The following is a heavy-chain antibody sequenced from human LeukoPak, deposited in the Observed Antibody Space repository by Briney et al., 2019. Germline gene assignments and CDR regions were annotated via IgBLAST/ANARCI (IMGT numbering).Heavy chain of an antibody. J-gene: IGHJ4*02. Sequence: SETLSLTCTVSGGSISTSSYYWGWIRQPPGKGLEWIGSIYYSGSTYYNPSLKSRVTISVDTSKNQFSLKLSSVTAADTAVYYCARHPYSYGYSTWGQGTLVTVSS. CDR1: GGSISTSSYY. CDR3: ARHPYSYGYST. CDR2: IYYSGST. V-gene: IGHV4-39*01. D-gene: IGHD5-18*01.